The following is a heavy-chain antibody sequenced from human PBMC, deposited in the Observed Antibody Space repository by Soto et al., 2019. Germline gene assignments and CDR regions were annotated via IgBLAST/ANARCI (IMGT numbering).Heavy chain of an antibody. V-gene: IGHV5-51*03. J-gene: IGHJ5*02. CDR3: ASIRHEVNGFDP. CDR1: GYSFTSYW. Sequence: EVQLVQSGAEVKKPGESLKISCKGSGYSFTSYWIGWVRQMPGKGLEWMGVIYPGDSDIEYSPSFQGQVTISADKSISTPYLQWSRLKASDTAMYYGASIRHEVNGFDPWGQGTLVTVSS. CDR2: IYPGDSDI.